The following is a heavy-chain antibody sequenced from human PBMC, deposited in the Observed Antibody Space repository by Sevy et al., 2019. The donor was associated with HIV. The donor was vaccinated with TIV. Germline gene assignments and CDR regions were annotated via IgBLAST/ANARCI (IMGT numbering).Heavy chain of an antibody. CDR2: IKSKTDGGTT. Sequence: GGSLRLSCAASGFTFSNAWMSWVRQAPGKGLEWVGRIKSKTDGGTTDDAAPVKGRFTISRDDSKNTLYLQMNSLKTEDTAVYYCTTVPCSGGRCYGSYYYMDVWGKGTTVTVSS. J-gene: IGHJ6*03. CDR3: TTVPCSGGRCYGSYYYMDV. V-gene: IGHV3-15*01. D-gene: IGHD2-15*01. CDR1: GFTFSNAW.